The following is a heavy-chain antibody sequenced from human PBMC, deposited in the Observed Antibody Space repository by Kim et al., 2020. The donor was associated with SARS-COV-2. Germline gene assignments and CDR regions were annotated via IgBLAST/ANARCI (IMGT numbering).Heavy chain of an antibody. Sequence: ASVKVSCKASGYTFTSYDINWVRQATGQGPEWMGWMNPNSGNTGYAQKFQGRVTMTRNTSISTAYMELSSLRSEDTAVYYCARLPPRRITMVRGVKSWFDPWGQGTLVTVSS. V-gene: IGHV1-8*01. CDR2: MNPNSGNT. J-gene: IGHJ5*02. D-gene: IGHD3-10*01. CDR1: GYTFTSYD. CDR3: ARLPPRRITMVRGVKSWFDP.